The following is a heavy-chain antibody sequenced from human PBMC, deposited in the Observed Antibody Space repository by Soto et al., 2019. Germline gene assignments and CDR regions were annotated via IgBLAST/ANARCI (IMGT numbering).Heavy chain of an antibody. V-gene: IGHV1-2*02. Sequence: QVQLVQSGAEVKKPGASVKVSCKASGYTFTGYYIHWVRQAPGQGLEWMGWINPNSGGTKYPQKFQGRVTMTRDTSIRTVYMSLTGLKSADTAVYVCARDLAKGGGSAGFDYWGQGTLVAVSS. CDR2: INPNSGGT. D-gene: IGHD2-15*01. J-gene: IGHJ4*02. CDR1: GYTFTGYY. CDR3: ARDLAKGGGSAGFDY.